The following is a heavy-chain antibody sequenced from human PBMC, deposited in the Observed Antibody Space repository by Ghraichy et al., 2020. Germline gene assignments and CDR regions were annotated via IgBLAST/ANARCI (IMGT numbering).Heavy chain of an antibody. CDR2: ISGSGGST. CDR3: AKLEIWLQFGYYDAFDI. J-gene: IGHJ3*02. CDR1: GFTFSSYA. Sequence: GGSLRLSCAASGFTFSSYAMSWVRQAPGKGLEWVSAISGSGGSTYYADSVKGRFTISRDNSKNTLYLQMNSLRAEDTAVYYCAKLEIWLQFGYYDAFDIWGQGTMVTVSS. D-gene: IGHD5-24*01. V-gene: IGHV3-23*01.